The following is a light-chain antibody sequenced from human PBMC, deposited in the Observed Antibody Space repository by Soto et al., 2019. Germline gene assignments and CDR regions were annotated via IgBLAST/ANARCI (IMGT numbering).Light chain of an antibody. Sequence: EIVMTQSPDTLSVSPGERATLSCRTSQSVSGNLAWYQQKPGQAPRLLIYDTSTRATGIPARFSGSGSGTEFTLTISSLQSEDFALYYCQQRSNWPITFGQGTRLEIK. CDR2: DTS. V-gene: IGKV3-15*01. CDR3: QQRSNWPIT. CDR1: QSVSGN. J-gene: IGKJ5*01.